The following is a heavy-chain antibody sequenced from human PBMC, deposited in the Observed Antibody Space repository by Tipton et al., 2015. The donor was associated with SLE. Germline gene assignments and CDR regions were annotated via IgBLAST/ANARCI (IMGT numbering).Heavy chain of an antibody. CDR1: GFTFSSYA. CDR2: ISYDGSNK. D-gene: IGHD6-6*01. V-gene: IGHV3-30*04. CDR3: AREMVVSSSSSLDY. Sequence: SLRLSCAASGFTFSSYAMHWVRQAPGKGLEWVAVISYDGSNKYYADSVKGRFTISRDNSKNTLYLQMNSLRAEDTAVYYCAREMVVSSSSSLDYWGQGTLGTVSS. J-gene: IGHJ4*02.